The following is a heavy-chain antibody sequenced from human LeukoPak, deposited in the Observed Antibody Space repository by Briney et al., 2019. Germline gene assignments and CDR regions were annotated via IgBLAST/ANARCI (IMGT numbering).Heavy chain of an antibody. V-gene: IGHV1-18*01. Sequence: WASVKVSCKASGYTFTSYGISWVRQAPGQGLEWMGWISAYNGNTNYAQKLQGRVTMTTDTSTSTAYMELRSLRSDDTAVYYCARERSSRYYYYYGMDVWGQGTTVTVSS. CDR2: ISAYNGNT. J-gene: IGHJ6*02. CDR3: ARERSSRYYYYYGMDV. CDR1: GYTFTSYG. D-gene: IGHD6-13*01.